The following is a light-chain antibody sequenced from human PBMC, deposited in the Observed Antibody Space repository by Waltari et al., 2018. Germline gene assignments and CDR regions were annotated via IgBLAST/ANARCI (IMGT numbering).Light chain of an antibody. CDR1: QSFSTN. Sequence: EILLTQSPATLSVSPGERATLSCRASQSFSTNLAWYQQKPGQVPRLIIYAASTRATGVAARFSGRGSGTEFTLTISSLQSKDFAVYYCQQYHHWPLTFGGGTEVEIK. V-gene: IGKV3-15*01. CDR3: QQYHHWPLT. J-gene: IGKJ4*01. CDR2: AAS.